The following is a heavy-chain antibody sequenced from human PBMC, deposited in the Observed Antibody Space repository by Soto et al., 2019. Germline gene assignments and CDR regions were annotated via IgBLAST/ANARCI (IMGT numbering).Heavy chain of an antibody. CDR1: GGSISSGDSY. D-gene: IGHD6-13*01. CDR2: IYYSGST. Sequence: PSETLSLTCTVSGGSISSGDSYWSWIRQVPGKGLEWIGYIYYSGSTYYNPCLKSRVTISVDTSKNQFSLKRSSVTAADTAVYYCARHQGITYYGMDVWGQGTTVTVSS. J-gene: IGHJ6*02. V-gene: IGHV4-30-4*08. CDR3: ARHQGITYYGMDV.